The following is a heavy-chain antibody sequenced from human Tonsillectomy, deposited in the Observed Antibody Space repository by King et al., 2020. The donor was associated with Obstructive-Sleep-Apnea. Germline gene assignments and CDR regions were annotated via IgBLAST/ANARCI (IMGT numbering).Heavy chain of an antibody. D-gene: IGHD1-26*01. CDR3: ARVSRVGAKLDY. Sequence: QLQESGPGLVKPSETLSLTCTVSGGSISSSGYYWGWIRQPPGKGLEWIGSIYYSGSTYYNPSLKSRVTISVDTSKNQFSLKLSSVTAADTAVYYCARVSRVGAKLDYWGQGTLVTVSS. J-gene: IGHJ4*02. CDR1: GGSISSSGYY. CDR2: IYYSGST. V-gene: IGHV4-39*07.